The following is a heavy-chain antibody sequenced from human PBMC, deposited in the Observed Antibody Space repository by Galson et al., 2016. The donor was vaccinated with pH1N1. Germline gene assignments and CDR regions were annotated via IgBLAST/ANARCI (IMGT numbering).Heavy chain of an antibody. Sequence: SLRLSCAASGFTFSSYTMSWVRQAPGRGLEWVSSISGTSLSTYYTDSVKGRSIISRDNSKNTLYLQMNSLRVDDTAFYYCVKPPVQYNWNYWFDPWGQGTLVTVSS. V-gene: IGHV3-23*01. CDR3: VKPPVQYNWNYWFDP. CDR1: GFTFSSYT. D-gene: IGHD1-7*01. CDR2: ISGTSLST. J-gene: IGHJ5*02.